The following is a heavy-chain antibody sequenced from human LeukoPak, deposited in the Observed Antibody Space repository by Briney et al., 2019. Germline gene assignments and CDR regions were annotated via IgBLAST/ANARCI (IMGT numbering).Heavy chain of an antibody. D-gene: IGHD6-19*01. CDR2: IYYSGST. CDR1: GGSISSYY. V-gene: IGHV4-59*01. J-gene: IGHJ2*01. CDR3: ASLIAVAGTAHPDWYFDL. Sequence: SETLSLTCTVSGGSISSYYWSWIRQPPGKGLEWIGYIYYSGSTNYNPSLKSRVTISVDTPKNQFSLKLSSVTAADTAVYYCASLIAVAGTAHPDWYFDLWGRGTLVTVSS.